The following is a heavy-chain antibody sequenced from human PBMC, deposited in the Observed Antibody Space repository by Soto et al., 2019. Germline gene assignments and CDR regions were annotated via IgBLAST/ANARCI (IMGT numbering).Heavy chain of an antibody. Sequence: LRLSCAASGFTFSNSAMHWVRQAPGKGLEWVATISYDGSNKYDADSVKGRFTISRDNSKNTLYLQMNSLRAEDTAVYYCARGTAPGYSSGWHYWGQGTLVTVSS. D-gene: IGHD6-19*01. CDR1: GFTFSNSA. CDR3: ARGTAPGYSSGWHY. CDR2: ISYDGSNK. V-gene: IGHV3-30-3*01. J-gene: IGHJ4*02.